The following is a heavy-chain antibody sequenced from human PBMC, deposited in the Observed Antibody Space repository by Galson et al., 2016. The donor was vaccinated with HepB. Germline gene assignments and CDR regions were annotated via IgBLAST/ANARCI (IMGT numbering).Heavy chain of an antibody. Sequence: SLRLSCAASEFTFEDFTMHWVRQIPGKGLEWVSGITWNSDDLGYAASVKGRSTVSRDNVKNSLVLEMNSLRPEDTALYYCVKQRAPWSVTGGFDPWGQGTLVIVSS. CDR3: VKQRAPWSVTGGFDP. J-gene: IGHJ5*02. V-gene: IGHV3-9*01. CDR1: EFTFEDFT. D-gene: IGHD2-21*02. CDR2: ITWNSDDL.